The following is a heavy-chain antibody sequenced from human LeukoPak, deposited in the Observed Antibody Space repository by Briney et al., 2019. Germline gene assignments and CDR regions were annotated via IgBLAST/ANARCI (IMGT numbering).Heavy chain of an antibody. D-gene: IGHD5-18*01. Sequence: PSETLSLTCTVSGGSISSSSYYWGWIRQPPGKGLEWIGYIYYSGSTNYNPSLKSRVTISVDTSKNQFSLKLSSVTAADTAVYYCARSRIQLWFDPWGQGTLVTVSS. CDR1: GGSISSSSYY. CDR2: IYYSGST. V-gene: IGHV4-61*05. CDR3: ARSRIQLWFDP. J-gene: IGHJ5*02.